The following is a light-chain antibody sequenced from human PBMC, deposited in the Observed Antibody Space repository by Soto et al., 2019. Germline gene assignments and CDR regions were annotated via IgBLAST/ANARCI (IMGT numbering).Light chain of an antibody. V-gene: IGLV2-8*01. CDR2: EVS. CDR3: SSYAGSNYYV. J-gene: IGLJ1*01. Sequence: QSVLTQPPSASGSPGQSVTISCTGTSSDVGGYNYVSWYQQHPGKAPKLMIYEVSKRPSGVPDRFSGSKSGNTASLTVSGLQAEDEADYYCSSYAGSNYYVFGTGTKV. CDR1: SSDVGGYNY.